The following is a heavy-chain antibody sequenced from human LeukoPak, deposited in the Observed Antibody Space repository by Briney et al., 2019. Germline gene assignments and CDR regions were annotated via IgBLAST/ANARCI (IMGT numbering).Heavy chain of an antibody. CDR1: GYTFTSYG. Sequence: ASVKVSCKASGYTFTSYGISWVRQAPGQGLEWMGWISAYNGNTNYAQKLQGGVTMTRDTSTSTVYMELSSLRSEDTAVYYCARVGPEYSGSPTERRFDAFDIWGQGTMVTVSS. J-gene: IGHJ3*02. CDR3: ARVGPEYSGSPTERRFDAFDI. V-gene: IGHV1-18*01. CDR2: ISAYNGNT. D-gene: IGHD1-26*01.